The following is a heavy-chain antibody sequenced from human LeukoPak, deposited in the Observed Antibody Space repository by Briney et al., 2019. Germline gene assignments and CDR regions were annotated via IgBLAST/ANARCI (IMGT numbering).Heavy chain of an antibody. J-gene: IGHJ4*02. D-gene: IGHD2-2*01. V-gene: IGHV3-23*01. Sequence: GGSLRLSCGASGFTFSSYAMSWVRQAPGKGLEWVSAISGSGGSTYYADSVKGRFTISRDNSKNTLYLQMNSLRAEDTAVYYCAKVRGNQLPAYCDYWGQGTLVTVSS. CDR3: AKVRGNQLPAYCDY. CDR1: GFTFSSYA. CDR2: ISGSGGST.